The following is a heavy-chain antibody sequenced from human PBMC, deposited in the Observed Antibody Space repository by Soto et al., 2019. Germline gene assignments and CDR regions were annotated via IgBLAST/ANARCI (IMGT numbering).Heavy chain of an antibody. Sequence: ASVEISCKASGYTFTSYDIKWVRQATGQGLEWMGWMNPNSGNTGYAQKFQGRVTMTRNTSISTAYMELSSLRSEDTAVYYCARRRSTSPYYYYYMDVWGKGTTVTVSS. CDR1: GYTFTSYD. D-gene: IGHD2-2*01. J-gene: IGHJ6*03. CDR2: MNPNSGNT. CDR3: ARRRSTSPYYYYYMDV. V-gene: IGHV1-8*01.